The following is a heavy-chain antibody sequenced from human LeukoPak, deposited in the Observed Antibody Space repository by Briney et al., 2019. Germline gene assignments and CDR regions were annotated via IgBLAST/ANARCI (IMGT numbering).Heavy chain of an antibody. CDR1: GDSISSSNYY. CDR3: ARNYGDYGDAFDI. J-gene: IGHJ3*02. V-gene: IGHV4-39*01. CDR2: IYYSGST. D-gene: IGHD4-17*01. Sequence: SETLSLTCTVSGDSISSSNYYWGWIRQPPGKGLEWIGSIYYSGSTYYNPSLKSRVTISIDTSKNQFSLNLSSVTAADTAVYYCARNYGDYGDAFDIWGQGTMVTVSS.